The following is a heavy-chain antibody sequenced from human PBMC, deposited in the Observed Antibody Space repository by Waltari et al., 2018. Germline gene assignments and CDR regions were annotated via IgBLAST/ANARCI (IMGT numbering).Heavy chain of an antibody. V-gene: IGHV1-2*06. CDR3: ARIGSEVIAIPY. CDR1: GYTFTGYY. D-gene: IGHD2-21*01. J-gene: IGHJ4*02. CDR2: FNPNGGGT. Sequence: QVQLVQSGAEVKKPGASVKVFCKASGYTFTGYYMHWVRQAPGQGLEWMGRFNPNGGGTNYAQKFQGRVTMTRDTSISTAYMELSRLRSDDTAVYYCARIGSEVIAIPYWGQGTLVTVSS.